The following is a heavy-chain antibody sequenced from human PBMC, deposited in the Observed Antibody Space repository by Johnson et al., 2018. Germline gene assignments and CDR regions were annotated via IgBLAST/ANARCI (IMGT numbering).Heavy chain of an antibody. Sequence: QVQLVQSGGGVVQPGRSLRLSCAASGFTFSSYGMHWVRQAPGKGLEWVAVISYDGSNEYYADSVKGRFTISRDNSKNTLYLQMNSLRAEDTAVDYCARADYGDYSGYFQHWGQGTLVTVSS. CDR1: GFTFSSYG. J-gene: IGHJ1*01. CDR2: ISYDGSNE. D-gene: IGHD4-17*01. V-gene: IGHV3-30*03. CDR3: ARADYGDYSGYFQH.